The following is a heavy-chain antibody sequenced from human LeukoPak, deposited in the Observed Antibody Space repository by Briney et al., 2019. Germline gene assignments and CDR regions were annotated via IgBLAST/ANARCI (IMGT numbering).Heavy chain of an antibody. J-gene: IGHJ4*02. D-gene: IGHD2-15*01. CDR2: ISSSGSTI. CDR1: GFTFSSYE. Sequence: GGSLRLSCAASGFTFSSYEMNWVRQAPGKGLEWVSYISSSGSTIYYADSVKGRFTISRDNAKNSLYLQMNSLRAEDTAVYYCARVENFHCSGGSCTGYWGQGTLVTVSS. CDR3: ARVENFHCSGGSCTGY. V-gene: IGHV3-48*03.